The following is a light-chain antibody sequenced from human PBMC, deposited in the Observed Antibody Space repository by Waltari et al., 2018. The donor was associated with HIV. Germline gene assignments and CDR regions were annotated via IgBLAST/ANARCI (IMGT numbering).Light chain of an antibody. Sequence: QSVVTQPPSVSGTPGQTVTISCSGSPSNIGINTVNWYQHLPGTAPKPLIYGNYQRPSGVPDRFSASKSGTSASLAISGLQSEDEADYYCASWDASLNGWVFGGGTKLTVL. CDR3: ASWDASLNGWV. CDR2: GNY. J-gene: IGLJ3*02. V-gene: IGLV1-44*01. CDR1: PSNIGINT.